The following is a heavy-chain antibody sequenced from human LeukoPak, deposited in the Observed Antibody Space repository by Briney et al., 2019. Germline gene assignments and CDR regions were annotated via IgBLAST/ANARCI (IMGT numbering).Heavy chain of an antibody. D-gene: IGHD2-15*01. CDR1: GGSISSGDYY. V-gene: IGHV4-31*03. CDR2: IYYNGST. Sequence: PSETLSLTCTVSGGSISSGDYYWSWIRQHPGKGLEWIGYIYYNGSTYYNPSLKSRVTISVDTSKNQFSLKLSSVTAADTAVYYCARDCSGGSCYLDAFDIWSQGTMVTVSS. J-gene: IGHJ3*02. CDR3: ARDCSGGSCYLDAFDI.